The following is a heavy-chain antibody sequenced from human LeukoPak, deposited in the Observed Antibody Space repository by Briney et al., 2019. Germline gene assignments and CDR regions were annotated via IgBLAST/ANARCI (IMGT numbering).Heavy chain of an antibody. CDR3: ALALAVPSTSVSVY. D-gene: IGHD6-19*01. CDR2: ISASGAST. V-gene: IGHV3-23*01. Sequence: GGSLRLSCAASGFTFISYAMSWVRQAPGKGLEWVSVISASGASTSYAGSLKGRFTISRDNSKNTLYLQMNTLRAADPAVYYCALALAVPSTSVSVYWGQGTLVTVSS. CDR1: GFTFISYA. J-gene: IGHJ4*02.